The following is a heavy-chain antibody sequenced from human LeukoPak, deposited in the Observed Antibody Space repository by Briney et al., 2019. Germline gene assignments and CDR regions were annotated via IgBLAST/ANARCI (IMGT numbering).Heavy chain of an antibody. CDR2: ISYDGSNK. V-gene: IGHV3-30*18. CDR1: GLTFSSYG. CDR3: QKDGYDILTGYHDAFDI. J-gene: IGHJ3*02. D-gene: IGHD3-9*01. Sequence: GRSLRLSCAASGLTFSSYGMHWVRQAPGKGLEWVAVISYDGSNKYYADSVKGRFTISRDNSKNTLYLQMNSLRAEDTAVYYNQKDGYDILTGYHDAFDIWGQGTMVTVSS.